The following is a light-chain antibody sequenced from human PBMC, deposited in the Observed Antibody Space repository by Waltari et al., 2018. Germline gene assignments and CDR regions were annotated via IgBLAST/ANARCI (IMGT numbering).Light chain of an antibody. CDR3: QQYHSYSLT. CDR1: QSISSW. V-gene: IGKV1-5*03. J-gene: IGKJ4*01. Sequence: DIQMTQSPSTLSASVGDRVTITCRASQSISSWLAWYQQKPGKAPKLLIYKASTLESGVPSRFSGSGSGTEFTLTISSLQPDDFVTYYCQQYHSYSLTFGGGTKVEIK. CDR2: KAS.